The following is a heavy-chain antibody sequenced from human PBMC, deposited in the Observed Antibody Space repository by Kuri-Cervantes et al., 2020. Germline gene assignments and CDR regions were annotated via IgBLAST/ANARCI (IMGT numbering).Heavy chain of an antibody. V-gene: IGHV3-21*01. D-gene: IGHD1-26*01. CDR2: ISSSSSYI. Sequence: GESLKISCAASGFTFSSYSMNWVRQAPGKGLEWVSSISSSSSYIYYADSVKGRFTISRDNAKNSLYLQMNSLRAEDTAVYYCARGRGGQWELPHHDAFDIWGQGTVVTVSS. CDR1: GFTFSSYS. J-gene: IGHJ3*02. CDR3: ARGRGGQWELPHHDAFDI.